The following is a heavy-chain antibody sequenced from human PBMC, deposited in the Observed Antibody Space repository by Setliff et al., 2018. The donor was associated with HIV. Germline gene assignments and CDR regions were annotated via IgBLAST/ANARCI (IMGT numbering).Heavy chain of an antibody. D-gene: IGHD3-22*01. CDR2: IYYSGTT. CDR3: ARGWGYYYDS. J-gene: IGHJ1*01. V-gene: IGHV4-39*07. Sequence: PSETLSLTCTVFGDSITSPDYYWAWIRQPPGKGLEWIGNIYYSGTTDYNPSLKSRVTMSVDTSKNQFSLKLSSVTAADTAVYYCARGWGYYYDSWGQGTLVTVSS. CDR1: GDSITSPDYY.